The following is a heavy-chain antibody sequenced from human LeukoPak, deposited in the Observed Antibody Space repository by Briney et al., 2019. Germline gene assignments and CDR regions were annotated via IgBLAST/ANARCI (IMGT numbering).Heavy chain of an antibody. V-gene: IGHV4-31*03. CDR2: IYYSGST. CDR3: ARVSCSSTSCSRYYYYGMDV. CDR1: GGSISSGGYY. D-gene: IGHD2-2*01. J-gene: IGHJ6*02. Sequence: PSETLSLTCTVSGGSISSGGYYWSWIRQHPGKGLEWIGYIYYSGSTYYNPSLKSRVTISVDTSKNQFSLKLSSVTAADTAVYYCARVSCSSTSCSRYYYYGMDVWGQGTTVTVSS.